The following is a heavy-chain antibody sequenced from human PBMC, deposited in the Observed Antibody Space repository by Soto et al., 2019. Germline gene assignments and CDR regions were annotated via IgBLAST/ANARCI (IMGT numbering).Heavy chain of an antibody. CDR1: GGTFSSYT. CDR2: IIPFFGTA. CDR3: AGAHFDSSGYYPSQLDY. Sequence: SVKVSCKTSGGTFSSYTLNWVRQAPGQGLEWMGGIIPFFGTAKYAQKFQGRVTITAAESTSTAYLELSSLRSEDTAVYYCAGAHFDSSGYYPSQLDYWGQGTLVTVSS. J-gene: IGHJ4*02. V-gene: IGHV1-69*13. D-gene: IGHD3-22*01.